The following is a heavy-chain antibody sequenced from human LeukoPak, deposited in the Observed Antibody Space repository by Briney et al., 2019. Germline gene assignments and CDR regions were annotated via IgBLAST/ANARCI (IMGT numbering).Heavy chain of an antibody. Sequence: GGSLRLSCAASGFTFSSYSMNWVRQAPGKGLEWVSSISSSSSYIYYADSVKGRFTISRDNAKNSLYLQMNSLRAEDTAVYYCARGPNDYGDHGVFEDYWGQGTLVTVSS. CDR3: ARGPNDYGDHGVFEDY. J-gene: IGHJ4*02. CDR2: ISSSSSYI. CDR1: GFTFSSYS. V-gene: IGHV3-21*01. D-gene: IGHD4-17*01.